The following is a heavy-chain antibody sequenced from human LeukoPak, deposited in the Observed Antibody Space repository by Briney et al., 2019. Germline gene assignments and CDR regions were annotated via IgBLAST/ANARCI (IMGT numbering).Heavy chain of an antibody. CDR2: IYYSGST. J-gene: IGHJ4*02. D-gene: IGHD3-22*01. V-gene: IGHV4-59*01. CDR1: GGSLSSFY. Sequence: PETLSLTCTVSGGSLSSFYWSWIRQPPGKGLEWIGYIYYSGSTKYNPSLKSRVTISLDTSKNQFSLKLSSVTAADTAVYYCARERGGDGSGYSFDYWGQGTLVAVSS. CDR3: ARERGGDGSGYSFDY.